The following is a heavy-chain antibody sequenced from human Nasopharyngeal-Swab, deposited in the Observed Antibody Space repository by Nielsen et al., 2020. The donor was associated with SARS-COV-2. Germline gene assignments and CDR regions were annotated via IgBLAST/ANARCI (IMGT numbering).Heavy chain of an antibody. CDR1: GFTLSSYA. D-gene: IGHD3-3*01. V-gene: IGHV3-23*01. J-gene: IGHJ4*02. CDR2: ISSSGGST. CDR3: AKDQEESYYDFWSGYYTFDY. Sequence: GGSLRLSCAASGFTLSSYAMNWVRQAPGKGLEWVSVISSSGGSTYYADSVKGRFTISRDNSKNTLYLQMNRLRAEDTAIYYCAKDQEESYYDFWSGYYTFDYWGQGTLVTVSS.